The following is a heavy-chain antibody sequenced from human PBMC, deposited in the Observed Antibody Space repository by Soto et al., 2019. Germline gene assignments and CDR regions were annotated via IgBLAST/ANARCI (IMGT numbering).Heavy chain of an antibody. J-gene: IGHJ4*02. V-gene: IGHV4-31*03. D-gene: IGHD3-10*01. CDR1: GGSISSGGYY. CDR3: ARENLTMEARNFDY. Sequence: SETLSLTCTVSGGSISSGGYYWSWIRQHPGKGLEWIGYIYYSGSTYYNPSLKSRVTISVDTSKNQFSLKLSSVTAADTAVYYCARENLTMEARNFDYWGQGTLVTVSS. CDR2: IYYSGST.